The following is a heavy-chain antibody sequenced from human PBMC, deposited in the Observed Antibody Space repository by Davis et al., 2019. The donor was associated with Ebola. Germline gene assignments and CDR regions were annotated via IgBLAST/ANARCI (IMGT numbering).Heavy chain of an antibody. D-gene: IGHD2-2*01. CDR3: ARARTESYCSSTSCYSNWFDP. V-gene: IGHV1-69*13. CDR2: IIPIFGTA. CDR1: GGTFSSYA. Sequence: SVKVSCKASGGTFSSYAISWVRQAPGQGLEWMGGIIPIFGTANYAQKFQGRVTITADESTSTAYMELSSLRSEDTAVYYCARARTESYCSSTSCYSNWFDPWGQGTLVTVSS. J-gene: IGHJ5*02.